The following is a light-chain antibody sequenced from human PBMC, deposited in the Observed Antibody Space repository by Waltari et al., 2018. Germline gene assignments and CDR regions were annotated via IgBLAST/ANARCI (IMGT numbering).Light chain of an antibody. CDR2: EHN. CDR1: SGTIASNY. V-gene: IGLV6-57*01. CDR3: QSYDSSNLWV. J-gene: IGLJ3*02. Sequence: NFMLTQPHSVSESPGKTVTISCTRSSGTIASNYVQWYQQRPGSSPTIVIYEHNQRPSGVPDRCSGSIDSSSNSSSLTISGLKTEDEADYYCQSYDSSNLWVFGGGTKLTVL.